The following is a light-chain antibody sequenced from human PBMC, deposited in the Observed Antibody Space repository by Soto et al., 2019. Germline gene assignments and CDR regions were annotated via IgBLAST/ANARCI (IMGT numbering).Light chain of an antibody. CDR3: QQYDNWPIT. CDR1: QSVSSN. Sequence: EIVMTQSPATLSVSPGERATLSCRASQSVSSNLALYQQKPGQAPRLLIYDAYTRAPGLPARFSGRGSGAEFTLTINSLQSEDFAVYYCQQYDNWPITFGQGTRLEIK. J-gene: IGKJ5*01. V-gene: IGKV3-15*01. CDR2: DAY.